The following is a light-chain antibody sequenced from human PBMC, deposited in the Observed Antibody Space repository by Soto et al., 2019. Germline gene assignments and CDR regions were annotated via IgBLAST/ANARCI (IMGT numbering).Light chain of an antibody. CDR2: DAS. CDR1: QDISNY. CDR3: QHYNSYSEA. J-gene: IGKJ1*01. V-gene: IGKV1-33*01. Sequence: DIQMTQSPSSLSASVGDRVTITCQASQDISNYLNWYQQKPGKAPKLLIYDASNLETGVPSRFSGSGSGTDFTFTISSLQPDDFAIYYCQHYNSYSEAFGQGTKVDIK.